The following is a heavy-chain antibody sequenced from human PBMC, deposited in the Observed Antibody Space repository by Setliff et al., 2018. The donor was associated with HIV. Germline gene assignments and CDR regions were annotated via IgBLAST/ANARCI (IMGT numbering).Heavy chain of an antibody. CDR2: INAYNGDT. J-gene: IGHJ5*02. V-gene: IGHV1-3*01. D-gene: IGHD3-16*01. Sequence: ASVKVSCKTSGFIFADYAIHWVRQAPGQRLGWMAWINAYNGDTKYSQRFKDRISVTRDTHTRTVYMELRSLRSEDTSVYYCARDRTFVMGTPPFDPWGQGTLVTVSS. CDR3: ARDRTFVMGTPPFDP. CDR1: GFIFADYA.